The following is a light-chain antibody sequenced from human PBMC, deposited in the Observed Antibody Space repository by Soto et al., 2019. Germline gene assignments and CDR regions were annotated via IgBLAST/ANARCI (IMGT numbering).Light chain of an antibody. CDR3: QDYGTSWT. J-gene: IGKJ1*01. Sequence: DIVLTQSPGTLSLSPGERATLSCRASQNVGSRYLAWYQQKPGQAPRLLIYGTSNRATGIPDRFSGSGSGTDFSLTINRLEPEDFAVYYCQDYGTSWTFGQGTKVEIK. CDR2: GTS. CDR1: QNVGSRY. V-gene: IGKV3-20*01.